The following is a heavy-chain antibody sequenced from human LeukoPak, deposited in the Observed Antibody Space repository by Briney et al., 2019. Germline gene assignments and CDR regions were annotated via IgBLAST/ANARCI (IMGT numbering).Heavy chain of an antibody. CDR2: ISWDGGST. J-gene: IGHJ4*01. CDR3: AKDSSSGWYGGFDD. D-gene: IGHD6-19*01. Sequence: GGSLRLSCAASGFTFDDYTMHWVRQAPGKGLEWVSLISWDGGSTYYADSVKGRFTISRDNSKNSLYLQMNSLRIEDTALYYCAKDSSSGWYGGFDDCGHQTLVTVS. V-gene: IGHV3-43*01. CDR1: GFTFDDYT.